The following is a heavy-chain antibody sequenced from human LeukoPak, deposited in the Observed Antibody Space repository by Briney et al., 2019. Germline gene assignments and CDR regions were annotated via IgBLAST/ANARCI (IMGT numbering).Heavy chain of an antibody. CDR2: IDSSGGYM. CDR1: GFPFSSHG. CDR3: LRGDRRDY. V-gene: IGHV3-21*06. J-gene: IGHJ4*02. Sequence: GGSLRLSCAASGFPFSSHGMSWARQAPGKGLEWVSSIDSSGGYMFYADSVKGRFIISRDNAKDSLYLQMNSLRVEDTAVYYCLRGDRRDYWGQGTLVTVSS.